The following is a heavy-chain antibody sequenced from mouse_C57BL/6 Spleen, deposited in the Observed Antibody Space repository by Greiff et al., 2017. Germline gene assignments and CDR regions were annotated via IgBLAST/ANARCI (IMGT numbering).Heavy chain of an antibody. D-gene: IGHD2-1*01. Sequence: VQLQQPGAELVKPGASVKMSCKASGYTFTSYWITWVKQRPGQGLEWIGDIYPGSGSTNYNEKFKSKATLTVDTSSSTAYMQLSSLTSEDSAVYYCARGGNYVPWFAYWGQGTLVTVSA. CDR1: GYTFTSYW. CDR3: ARGGNYVPWFAY. CDR2: IYPGSGST. V-gene: IGHV1-55*01. J-gene: IGHJ3*01.